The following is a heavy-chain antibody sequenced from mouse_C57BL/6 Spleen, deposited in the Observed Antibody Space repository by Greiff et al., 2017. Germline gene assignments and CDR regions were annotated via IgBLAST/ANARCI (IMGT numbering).Heavy chain of an antibody. CDR3: AREIYYYGSSYVGYFDV. J-gene: IGHJ1*03. CDR2: INPNYGTT. CDR1: GYSFTDYN. D-gene: IGHD1-1*01. Sequence: EVKLMESGPELVKPGASVKISCKASGYSFTDYNMNWVKQSNGKSLEWIGVINPNYGTTSYNQKFKGKATLTVDQSSSTAYMQLNSLTSEDSAVFYCAREIYYYGSSYVGYFDVGGTGTTVTVSS. V-gene: IGHV1-39*01.